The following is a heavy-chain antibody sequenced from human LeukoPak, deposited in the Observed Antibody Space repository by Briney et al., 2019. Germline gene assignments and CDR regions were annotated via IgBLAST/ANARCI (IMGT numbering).Heavy chain of an antibody. Sequence: SETLSLTCTVSGGSISSGGYYWSWLRQHPGKGLEWIGYIYYSGSTYYNPSLKSRVTMSVDTSKNQFSLKLSSVTAADTAVYYCARGSGVQLQYWGQGTLVTVSS. D-gene: IGHD4-11*01. CDR2: IYYSGST. V-gene: IGHV4-31*03. CDR3: ARGSGVQLQY. J-gene: IGHJ4*02. CDR1: GGSISSGGYY.